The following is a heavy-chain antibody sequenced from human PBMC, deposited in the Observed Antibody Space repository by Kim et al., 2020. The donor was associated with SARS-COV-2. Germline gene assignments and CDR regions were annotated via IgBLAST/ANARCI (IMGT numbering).Heavy chain of an antibody. V-gene: IGHV4-59*09. D-gene: IGHD6-19*01. J-gene: IGHJ6*02. Sequence: KSRVTISVDTSKNQFSLKLSSVAAADTAVYYCARGISSGWPYYYYYYGMDVWGQGTTVTVS. CDR3: ARGISSGWPYYYYYYGMDV.